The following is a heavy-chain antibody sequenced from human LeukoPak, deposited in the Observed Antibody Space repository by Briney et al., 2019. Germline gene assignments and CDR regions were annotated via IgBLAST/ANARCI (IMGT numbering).Heavy chain of an antibody. CDR1: RFTFSSYA. CDR2: ISGSGGST. CDR3: TKGTIWLPFDY. Sequence: RAGGSLRLSCAAYRFTFSSYAVSWVRQAPGKGLEWVSAISGSGGSTYYADSVKGRFTISRDNSKNTLYLQMNSLRAEDTAVYYCTKGTIWLPFDYWGQGTLVTVSS. V-gene: IGHV3-23*01. D-gene: IGHD5-18*01. J-gene: IGHJ4*02.